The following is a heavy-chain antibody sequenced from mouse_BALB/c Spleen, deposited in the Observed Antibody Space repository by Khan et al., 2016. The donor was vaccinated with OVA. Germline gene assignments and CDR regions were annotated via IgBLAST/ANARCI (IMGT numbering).Heavy chain of an antibody. CDR3: AREGAYYRSDGWFAY. CDR1: GYTFTTYT. V-gene: IGHV1-4*01. CDR2: IIPTNDYT. J-gene: IGHJ3*01. D-gene: IGHD2-14*01. Sequence: QVQLQQSGAELARPGVSVKMSCKASGYTFTTYTIHWVKQRPGQGLEWIGYIIPTNDYTNYNQKFKDRATLTADKSSSTAYMQLSSLTSEDSALYYCAREGAYYRSDGWFAYWGQGTLVTVSA.